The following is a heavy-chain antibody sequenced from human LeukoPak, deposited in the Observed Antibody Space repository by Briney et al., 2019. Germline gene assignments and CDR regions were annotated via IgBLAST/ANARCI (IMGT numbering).Heavy chain of an antibody. J-gene: IGHJ6*04. V-gene: IGHV1-3*01. Sequence: ASVKVSCKASGYAFSTYAMHWVRQAPGQSLEWVGWINAGNGNTEYAQKLQDRVTITSDTSASTADMELSSLRSEDTAVYYCARASIVATRYYFYGMDVWGKGTTVIVSS. CDR3: ARASIVATRYYFYGMDV. CDR2: INAGNGNT. D-gene: IGHD5-12*01. CDR1: GYAFSTYA.